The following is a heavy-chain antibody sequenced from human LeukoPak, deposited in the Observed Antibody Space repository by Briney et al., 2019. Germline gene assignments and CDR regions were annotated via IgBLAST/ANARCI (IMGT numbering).Heavy chain of an antibody. J-gene: IGHJ6*02. Sequence: QPGGSLRLSCAASGFTFSSYAMSWVHQAPGKGLEWVSGISGSGDSTYYADSVKGRFTISRDNSKNTLYLQMNSLRAEDTAVYYCAKDRSDSNSWYCVDVWGQGTTVTVSS. CDR3: AKDRSDSNSWYCVDV. V-gene: IGHV3-23*01. CDR1: GFTFSSYA. CDR2: ISGSGDST. D-gene: IGHD6-13*01.